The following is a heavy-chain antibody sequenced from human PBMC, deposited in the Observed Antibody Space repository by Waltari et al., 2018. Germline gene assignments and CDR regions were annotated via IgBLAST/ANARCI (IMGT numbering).Heavy chain of an antibody. D-gene: IGHD4-17*01. CDR1: GDSITSASY. V-gene: IGHV4-38-2*01. CDR2: VYHFGRS. CDR3: ARHESAHYGGFDS. Sequence: QVQLQESGPGLVKPSETLSLTCAVSGDSITSASYWGWIRQPPGKGLEWVCYVYHFGRSTYNPSGKSRVTMSVDTSKRQFSLNLSAVTAADTAVYYCARHESAHYGGFDSWGRGTLVTVSA. J-gene: IGHJ4*02.